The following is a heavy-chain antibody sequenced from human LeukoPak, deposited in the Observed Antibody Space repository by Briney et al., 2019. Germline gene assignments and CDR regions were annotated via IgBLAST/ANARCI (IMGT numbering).Heavy chain of an antibody. Sequence: ASVKVSCKSCVYTFPNHVLSGVQQAPGQGLEWMGWISAYNGNTNYAQKLQGRVTMTTDTSTSTDFMELRSLRSDDTAVYYCVRVGYSSSGGDYWGKGTLVTVSS. CDR2: ISAYNGNT. D-gene: IGHD6-13*01. CDR3: VRVGYSSSGGDY. J-gene: IGHJ4*02. V-gene: IGHV1-18*01. CDR1: VYTFPNHV.